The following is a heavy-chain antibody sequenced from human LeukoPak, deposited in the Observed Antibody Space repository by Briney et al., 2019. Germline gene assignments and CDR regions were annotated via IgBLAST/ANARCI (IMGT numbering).Heavy chain of an antibody. CDR1: GYTFTGYY. J-gene: IGHJ1*01. CDR3: ARGSSGWPEYFQH. D-gene: IGHD6-19*01. Sequence: GASVKVSCKASGYTFTGYYMHWVRQAPGQGLEWMGWINPNSGGTYYAQKFQGRVTMTRDTSITTAYMELSRLRSDDTAVYYCARGSSGWPEYFQHWGQGTLVTVSS. V-gene: IGHV1-2*02. CDR2: INPNSGGT.